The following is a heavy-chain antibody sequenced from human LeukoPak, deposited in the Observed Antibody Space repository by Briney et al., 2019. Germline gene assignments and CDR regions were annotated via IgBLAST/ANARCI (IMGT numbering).Heavy chain of an antibody. V-gene: IGHV3-23*01. Sequence: PGASLRLSFAASGVTLCSYAMRWGRPAPGEGGEWVSAIFGGGGSTYYADSVKGRFTISRDNSKNTLYLQMNSLRAEDTAVYYCAKCRWDIVVVPAAIYYFDYWGQGTLVTVSS. J-gene: IGHJ4*02. CDR3: AKCRWDIVVVPAAIYYFDY. D-gene: IGHD2-2*02. CDR2: IFGGGGST. CDR1: GVTLCSYA.